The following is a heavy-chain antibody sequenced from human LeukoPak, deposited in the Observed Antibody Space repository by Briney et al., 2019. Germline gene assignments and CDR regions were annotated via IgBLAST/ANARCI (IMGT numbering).Heavy chain of an antibody. J-gene: IGHJ5*02. CDR2: IYHSGST. Sequence: PSETLSLTCTVSGYSISSGYYWGWIRQPPGKGLEWIGSIYHSGSTYYNPSLKSRVTISVDTSKNQFSLKLSSVTAADTAVYYCARAAIAAATPWFDPWGQGTLVTVSS. CDR1: GYSISSGYY. CDR3: ARAAIAAATPWFDP. D-gene: IGHD6-13*01. V-gene: IGHV4-38-2*02.